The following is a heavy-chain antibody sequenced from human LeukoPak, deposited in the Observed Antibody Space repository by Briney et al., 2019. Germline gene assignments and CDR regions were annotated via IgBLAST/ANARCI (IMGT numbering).Heavy chain of an antibody. CDR2: INPNSGGT. D-gene: IGHD3-22*01. Sequence: ASVKVSCKASGYTFTGYCMHWVRQAPGQGLEWMGWINPNSGGTNYAQKFQGRVTMTRDTSISTAYMELSRLRSDDTAVYYCARSVMRYDSSGYYEGNWFDPWGQGTLVTASS. CDR1: GYTFTGYC. CDR3: ARSVMRYDSSGYYEGNWFDP. V-gene: IGHV1-2*02. J-gene: IGHJ5*02.